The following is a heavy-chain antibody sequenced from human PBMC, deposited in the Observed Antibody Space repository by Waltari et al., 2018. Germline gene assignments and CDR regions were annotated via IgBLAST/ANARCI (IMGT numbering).Heavy chain of an antibody. CDR2: IYPVHYDR. J-gene: IGHJ4*02. V-gene: IGHV5-51*01. CDR1: GYTFTNYC. CDR3: AGQGLYGTENEDFYY. Sequence: EVQLVQSGADVKKPGESLKISCETSGYTFTNYCIGWVRQMPGEGLEWVGSIYPVHYDRRYSPSLHGHVTSSADKSTSAAYLQWNSLQASDTSRYYCAGQGLYGTENEDFYYWGQGTLVTVSS. D-gene: IGHD1-1*01.